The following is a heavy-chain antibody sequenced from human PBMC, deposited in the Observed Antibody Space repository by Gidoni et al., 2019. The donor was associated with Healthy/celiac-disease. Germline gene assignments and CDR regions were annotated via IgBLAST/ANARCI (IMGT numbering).Heavy chain of an antibody. D-gene: IGHD5-12*01. CDR1: GFPFSSYS. J-gene: IGHJ4*02. Sequence: EVQLVESGGGLVRPGGSLGLSCAASGFPFSSYSLNWVRQAPGKGLEWFSSISSSSSYIYYADSVKGRFTISRDNAKNSLFLQMNSLRAEDTAVYYCARDRSGYPYYFDYWGQGTLVTVSS. CDR3: ARDRSGYPYYFDY. V-gene: IGHV3-21*01. CDR2: ISSSSSYI.